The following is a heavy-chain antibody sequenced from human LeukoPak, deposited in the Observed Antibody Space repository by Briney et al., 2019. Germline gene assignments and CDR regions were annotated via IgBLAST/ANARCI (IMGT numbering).Heavy chain of an antibody. CDR1: GGSISSGSYY. CDR3: ARASSGWNRFDY. J-gene: IGHJ4*02. Sequence: SQTLSLTCTVSGGSISSGSYYWSWIRQPAGKGLEWIGRIYTSGSTNYNPPLKSRVTISVDTSKNQFSLKLSSVTAADTAVYYCARASSGWNRFDYWGQGTLVTVSS. V-gene: IGHV4-61*02. D-gene: IGHD6-19*01. CDR2: IYTSGST.